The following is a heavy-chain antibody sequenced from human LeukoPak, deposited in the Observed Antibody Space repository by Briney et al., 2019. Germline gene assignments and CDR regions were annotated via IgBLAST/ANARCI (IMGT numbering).Heavy chain of an antibody. Sequence: PSETLSLTCAVYGGSLRGYYWSWIRQPPGKGLEWIGEINHSGSTNYNPSLKSRVTISLDTSKNQFSLKLSSVTAADTAVYYCARGGGSYYYWGQGTLVTVSS. CDR3: ARGGGSYYY. CDR2: INHSGST. D-gene: IGHD1-26*01. J-gene: IGHJ4*02. V-gene: IGHV4-34*01. CDR1: GGSLRGYY.